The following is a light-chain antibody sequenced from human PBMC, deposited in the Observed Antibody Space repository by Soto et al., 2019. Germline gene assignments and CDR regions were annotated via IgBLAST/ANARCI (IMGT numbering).Light chain of an antibody. CDR3: QSYDSSLRVV. CDR2: GNS. Sequence: QSVLTQPPSVSGAPGQRVTISCTGSSSNIGAGYDVHWYQQLPGTAPKLLIYGNSTRPSGVPDRCSGSKSGTSASLAITGLQAEDEADDYCQSYDSSLRVVFGGGTKVTVL. V-gene: IGLV1-40*01. CDR1: SSNIGAGYD. J-gene: IGLJ2*01.